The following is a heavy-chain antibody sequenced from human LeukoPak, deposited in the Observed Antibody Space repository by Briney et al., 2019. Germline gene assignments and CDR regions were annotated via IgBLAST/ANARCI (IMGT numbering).Heavy chain of an antibody. CDR1: GGSVSSGSYY. CDR2: IYYSGST. V-gene: IGHV4-61*01. D-gene: IGHD3-10*01. CDR3: ARVSGRSTFDY. Sequence: SETLSLTCTVSGGSVSSGSYYWSWIRQPPGKGLEWIGYIYYSGSTNYNPSLKSRVTISVDTSKNQFSLKLSSVTAADTAVYYCARVSGRSTFDYWGQGTLVTVSS. J-gene: IGHJ4*02.